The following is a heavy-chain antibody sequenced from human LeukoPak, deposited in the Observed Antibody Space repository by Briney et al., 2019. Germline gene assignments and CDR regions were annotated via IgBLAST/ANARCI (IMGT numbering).Heavy chain of an antibody. CDR2: IRYYGRKS. V-gene: IGHV3-30*02. CDR1: IWRFSKYG. CDR3: PKVRDRTRTAVADYDY. Sequence: GWALSVSCVGSIWRFSKYGMHGVRQAPAEGVACVAFIRYYGRKSYYIDSVKDRFSNPRDNYKQTLYLQMNSLRDGGAAGYFFPKVRDRTRTAVADYDYWGERTLVTVSS. D-gene: IGHD6-19*01. J-gene: IGHJ4*02.